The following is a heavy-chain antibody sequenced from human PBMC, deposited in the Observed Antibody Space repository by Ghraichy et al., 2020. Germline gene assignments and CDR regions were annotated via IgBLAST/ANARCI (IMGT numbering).Heavy chain of an antibody. Sequence: SETLSLTCTVSGGSISSGGYYWSWIRQHPGKGLEWIGYIYDSGTTHYNPSLKSRLTISEDTSKNQFSLKLSSVTAADTAVYFCARVSGSGRVSFYYMDVWGKGITVTVSS. D-gene: IGHD3-10*01. V-gene: IGHV4-31*03. J-gene: IGHJ6*03. CDR3: ARVSGSGRVSFYYMDV. CDR2: IYDSGTT. CDR1: GGSISSGGYY.